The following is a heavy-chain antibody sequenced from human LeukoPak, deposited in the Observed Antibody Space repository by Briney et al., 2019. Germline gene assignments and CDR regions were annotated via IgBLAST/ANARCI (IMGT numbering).Heavy chain of an antibody. CDR3: AKGPSIVVVVAALGY. J-gene: IGHJ4*02. CDR2: ISGSGGST. D-gene: IGHD2-15*01. V-gene: IGHV3-23*01. Sequence: GGSLRLSCAASGFTFSSYAMSWVRQALGKGLEWVSAISGSGGSTYYADSVKGRFTISRDNSKNTLYLQMNSLRAEDTAVYYCAKGPSIVVVVAALGYWGQGTLVTVSS. CDR1: GFTFSSYA.